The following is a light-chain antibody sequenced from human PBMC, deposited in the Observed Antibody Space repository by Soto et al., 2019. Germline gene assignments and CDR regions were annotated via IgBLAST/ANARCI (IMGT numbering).Light chain of an antibody. CDR2: EVS. J-gene: IGLJ1*01. CDR1: SSDVGTYNL. CDR3: CSYAGSNTLYV. Sequence: QSASVSGSPGQSITISCTGASSDVGTYNLVSWYQQHPGKAPKLMIYEVSKRPSGVSNRFSGSKSGNTASLTISGLQAEDEADYYCCSYAGSNTLYVFGTGTKLTVL. V-gene: IGLV2-23*02.